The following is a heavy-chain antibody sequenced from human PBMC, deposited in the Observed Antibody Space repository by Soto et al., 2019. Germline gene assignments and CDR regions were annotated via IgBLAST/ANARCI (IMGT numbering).Heavy chain of an antibody. Sequence: VQLVQSGAEVRKPGSSVKVSCKASGGTFSATYPITWVRQAPGQGLEWMGRIVPMFGTVNYAQRFQGRVTFTSDESTSTASMELRSLTSEDTAIYYCARGESMGYSSSSLDSWGQGTLVTVSS. CDR2: IVPMFGTV. V-gene: IGHV1-69*01. CDR1: GGTFSATYP. D-gene: IGHD4-4*01. CDR3: ARGESMGYSSSSLDS. J-gene: IGHJ4*02.